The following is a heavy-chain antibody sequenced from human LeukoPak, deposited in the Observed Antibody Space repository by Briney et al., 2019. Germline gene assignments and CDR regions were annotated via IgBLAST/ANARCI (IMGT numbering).Heavy chain of an antibody. D-gene: IGHD3-22*01. J-gene: IGHJ4*02. CDR1: GYTFTSYA. CDR2: INAGNGNT. CDR3: ARDYYDSSGYSTFSFDY. V-gene: IGHV1-3*03. Sequence: ASVQVSCKASGYTFTSYAMHWVRQAPGQRLEWLGWINAGNGNTKYSQEFQDRVTITRDAFASTAYMELSSLRSEDMAVYYCARDYYDSSGYSTFSFDYWGQGTLVTVSS.